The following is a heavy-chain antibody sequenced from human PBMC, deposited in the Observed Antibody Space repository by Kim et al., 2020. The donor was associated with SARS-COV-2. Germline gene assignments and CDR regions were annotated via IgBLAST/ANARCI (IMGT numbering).Heavy chain of an antibody. CDR3: ARVPYSSSWYGTYFDY. Sequence: ASVKVSCKASGYTFTSYAMHWVRQAPGQRLEWMGWINAGNGNTKYSQKFQGRVTITRDTSASTAYMELSSLRSEDTAVYYCARVPYSSSWYGTYFDYWGQGTLVTVSS. V-gene: IGHV1-3*01. CDR1: GYTFTSYA. J-gene: IGHJ4*02. CDR2: INAGNGNT. D-gene: IGHD6-13*01.